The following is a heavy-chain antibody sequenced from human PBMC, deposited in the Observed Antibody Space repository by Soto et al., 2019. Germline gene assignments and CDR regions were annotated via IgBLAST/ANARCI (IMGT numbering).Heavy chain of an antibody. J-gene: IGHJ6*02. CDR3: ARGYYYDSSGSYYYYGMDV. Sequence: LPETLSLTCTVSGGSISSYYWSWIRQPPGKGLEWIGYIYYSGSTNYNPSLKSRVTISVDTSKNQFSLKLSSVTAADTAVYYCARGYYYDSSGSYYYYGMDVWGQGTTVTVSS. D-gene: IGHD3-22*01. CDR2: IYYSGST. V-gene: IGHV4-59*01. CDR1: GGSISSYY.